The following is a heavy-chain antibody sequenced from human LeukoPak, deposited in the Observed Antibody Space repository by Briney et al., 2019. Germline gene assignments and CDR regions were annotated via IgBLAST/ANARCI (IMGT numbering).Heavy chain of an antibody. CDR2: SYHSGNT. V-gene: IGHV4-39*01. CDR1: GGSIRSSSYY. CDR3: ARHDSSGPYNAFDV. Sequence: SETLSLTCTVSGGSIRSSSYYWGWVRQPPGKGLEWIGTSYHSGNTYYNPSLKSRVTMSVDTSKNQFSLRLSSVTAADTAVYYCARHDSSGPYNAFDVWGQGTMVTVSS. D-gene: IGHD3-22*01. J-gene: IGHJ3*01.